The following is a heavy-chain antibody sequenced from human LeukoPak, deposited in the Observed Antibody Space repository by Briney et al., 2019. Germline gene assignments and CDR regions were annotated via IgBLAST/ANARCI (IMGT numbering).Heavy chain of an antibody. CDR2: IYYSGST. CDR3: ARSTGYCSGGSCDIDY. J-gene: IGHJ4*02. CDR1: GGSISSGGYY. V-gene: IGHV4-61*08. D-gene: IGHD2-15*01. Sequence: KPSETLSLTCTVSGGSISSGGYYWSWIRQHPGKGLEWIGYIYYSGSTNYNPSLKSRVTISVDTSKNQFSLKLSSVTAADTAVYYCARSTGYCSGGSCDIDYWGQGTLVTVSS.